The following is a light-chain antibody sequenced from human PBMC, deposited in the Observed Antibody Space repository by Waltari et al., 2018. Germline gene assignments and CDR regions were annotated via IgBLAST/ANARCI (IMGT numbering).Light chain of an antibody. CDR2: DVS. J-gene: IGLJ2*01. CDR1: SSDVGSYHS. Sequence: QSALTQPASVSGSPGQSITISCTGTSSDVGSYHSVSWYQQYPGRAPKLMIYDVSSRPSGVSNRFSGSKSGNTASLTISGLQPEDEATYYCSSYSRSAFLFGGGTKLTVL. CDR3: SSYSRSAFL. V-gene: IGLV2-14*03.